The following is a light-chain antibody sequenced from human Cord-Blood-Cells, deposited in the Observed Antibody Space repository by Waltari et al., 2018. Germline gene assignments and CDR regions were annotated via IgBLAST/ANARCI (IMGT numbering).Light chain of an antibody. CDR1: QSISSY. Sequence: DIQMTQSPSSLSASVGARVTITCQASQSISSYLNWYQQKPGKAPKLLIYAASSLQSGVPSRFSGSGSGTDFTLTISSLQPEDFATYYCQQSYSTPYTFGQGTKLEIK. CDR2: AAS. J-gene: IGKJ2*01. V-gene: IGKV1-39*01. CDR3: QQSYSTPYT.